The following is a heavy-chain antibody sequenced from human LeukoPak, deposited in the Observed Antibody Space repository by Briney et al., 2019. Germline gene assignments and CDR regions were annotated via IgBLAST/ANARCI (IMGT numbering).Heavy chain of an antibody. J-gene: IGHJ4*02. V-gene: IGHV4-59*08. D-gene: IGHD5-18*01. CDR2: IYYTGNT. CDR3: ATLAGYIYGVTSDF. CDR1: ADSISSFY. Sequence: PSETLSLTCTVSADSISSFYWSWIRQPPGKGLEWIGYIYYTGNTNYNPSLKSRATISVDTSRNQFSLKLTSVTAADTAVYYCATLAGYIYGVTSDFWGQGTLVTVSS.